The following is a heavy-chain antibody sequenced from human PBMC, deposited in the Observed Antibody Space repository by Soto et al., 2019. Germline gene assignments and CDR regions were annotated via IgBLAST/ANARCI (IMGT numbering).Heavy chain of an antibody. CDR3: ATDKGRSPLDY. CDR2: ISSSTSTI. J-gene: IGHJ4*02. Sequence: EVQLVEPGGGLVQPGGSLRLSCAASGFTFSSYSMNWVRQAPGKGLEWVSYISSSTSTIYYADSVKGRFTISRDNAKNSLYLQMNSLRAEDTAVYYCATDKGRSPLDYWGQGTLVTVSS. D-gene: IGHD2-15*01. V-gene: IGHV3-48*01. CDR1: GFTFSSYS.